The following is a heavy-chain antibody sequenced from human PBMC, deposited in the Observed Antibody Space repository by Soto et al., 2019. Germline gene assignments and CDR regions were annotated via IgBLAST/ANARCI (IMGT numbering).Heavy chain of an antibody. V-gene: IGHV1-69*01. D-gene: IGHD1-7*01. CDR2: IIPKFVTP. CDR1: GGTFSSNV. CDR3: ARGAEGLGYNWKYVPFDL. Sequence: QVQLVKSGAEVKKPGSSVRVSCKTSGGTFSSNVFSWVRQAPGQGLEWMGGIIPKFVTPNSAQRFQDRVTITADESTSTVYMELSSLRPEDTAVYYCARGAEGLGYNWKYVPFDLWGQGTLVTVSS. J-gene: IGHJ4*02.